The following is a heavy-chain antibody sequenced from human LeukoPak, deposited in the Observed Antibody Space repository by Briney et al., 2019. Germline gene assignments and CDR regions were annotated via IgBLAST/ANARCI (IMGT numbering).Heavy chain of an antibody. CDR2: IYYSGST. Sequence: PSETLSLTCTVYGASIGSSNYYWRWLRQPPGKGLEWIGSIYYSGSTYYHQSLKSRVTISVDTFNNKFSMKLSSVTAADTAVYYCARHVAEYCSGGSCYPYYFDYWGQGTLVTVSS. V-gene: IGHV4-39*01. J-gene: IGHJ4*02. CDR1: GASIGSSNYY. D-gene: IGHD2-15*01. CDR3: ARHVAEYCSGGSCYPYYFDY.